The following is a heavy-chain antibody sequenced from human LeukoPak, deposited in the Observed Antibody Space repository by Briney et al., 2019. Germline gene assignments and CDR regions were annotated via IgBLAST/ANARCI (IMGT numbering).Heavy chain of an antibody. CDR1: GFTFSSYG. Sequence: GGSLRLSCAASGFTFSSYGMYWVRQAPGKGLEWVAVISYDGSNKYYADSVKGRFTISRDNSKNTLYLQMNSLRAEDTAVYYCAKDGVATGLGAFDIWGQGTMVTVSS. V-gene: IGHV3-30*18. D-gene: IGHD5-12*01. CDR2: ISYDGSNK. J-gene: IGHJ3*02. CDR3: AKDGVATGLGAFDI.